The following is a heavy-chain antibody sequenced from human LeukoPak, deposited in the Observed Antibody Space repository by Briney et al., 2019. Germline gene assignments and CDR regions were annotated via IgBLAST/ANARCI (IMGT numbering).Heavy chain of an antibody. Sequence: SETLSLTCTVSGGSISSYCWSWIRQPPGKGLELIGYIFYSGSTNYNPSLKSRVTISVDTSKNQFSLKLSSVTAADTAVYYCVRSDDFWSGYYGYWGQGTLVTVSS. V-gene: IGHV4-59*01. CDR3: VRSDDFWSGYYGY. CDR1: GGSISSYC. D-gene: IGHD3-3*01. CDR2: IFYSGST. J-gene: IGHJ4*02.